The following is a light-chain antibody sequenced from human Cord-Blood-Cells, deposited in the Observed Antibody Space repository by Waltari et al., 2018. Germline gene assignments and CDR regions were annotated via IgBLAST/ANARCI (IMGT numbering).Light chain of an antibody. CDR1: QSISSY. V-gene: IGKV1-39*01. CDR2: AAS. Sequence: EIQMTQSQSSLSASVGERVTITCRASQSISSYLNWYQQKPGKAPKLLIYAASSLQSGVPSRFSGSGSGTDFTLTISSLQPEDFATYYCQQSYSTPYTFGQGTKLEIK. J-gene: IGKJ2*01. CDR3: QQSYSTPYT.